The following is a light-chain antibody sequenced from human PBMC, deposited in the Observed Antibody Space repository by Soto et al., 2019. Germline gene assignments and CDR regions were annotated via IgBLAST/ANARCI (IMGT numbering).Light chain of an antibody. CDR2: DAS. CDR1: QSVSSY. V-gene: IGKV3-11*01. CDR3: QQRSNWHPIT. Sequence: EILFTQSPATLSLSPGERATLSCRASQSVSSYLAWYQQKPGQAPRLLIYDASNRATGIPTRFSGSGSGTDFTLTISSLEPEDFVFYYCQQRSNWHPITFGQGTRLEIK. J-gene: IGKJ5*01.